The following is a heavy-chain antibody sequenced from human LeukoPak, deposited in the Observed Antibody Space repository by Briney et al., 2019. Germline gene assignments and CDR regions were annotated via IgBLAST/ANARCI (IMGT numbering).Heavy chain of an antibody. D-gene: IGHD1-26*01. J-gene: IGHJ4*02. CDR3: ARGGATTLFDY. Sequence: GGSLRLSCAASGCTFSSYAMHWVRQAPGKGLEYVSAITSNGDKTYYGNSVKGRFTISRDNSKNTLYLQMGSLSIEDVAVYYCARGGATTLFDYWGQGTLVTVSS. V-gene: IGHV3-64*01. CDR1: GCTFSSYA. CDR2: ITSNGDKT.